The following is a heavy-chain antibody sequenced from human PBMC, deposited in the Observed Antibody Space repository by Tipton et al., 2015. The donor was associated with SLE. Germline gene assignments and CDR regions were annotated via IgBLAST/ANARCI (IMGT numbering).Heavy chain of an antibody. D-gene: IGHD6-19*01. CDR2: INHGGST. CDR1: GGSITSGSYY. Sequence: TLSLTCTVSGGSITSGSYYWSWIRQTPGKGLEWIGEINHGGSTNYNPSLKTRVTMSVDTSKKQFSLKLGSVTAADTAVYYCARGKGNSSGWGHYYFYGMDVWGQGTTVTVSS. CDR3: ARGKGNSSGWGHYYFYGMDV. J-gene: IGHJ6*02. V-gene: IGHV4-39*07.